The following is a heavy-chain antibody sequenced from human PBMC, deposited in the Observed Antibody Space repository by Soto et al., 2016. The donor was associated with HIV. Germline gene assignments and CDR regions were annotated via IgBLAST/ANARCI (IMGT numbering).Heavy chain of an antibody. CDR3: ASSQYYYDSSGYFYGMDV. V-gene: IGHV1-2*02. CDR1: GYTFTDYY. D-gene: IGHD3-22*01. J-gene: IGHJ6*02. CDR2: INPNSGGT. Sequence: QVQLVQSGAEVKKPGASVKVSCKASGYTFTDYYMHWVRQAPGQGLEWMGWINPNSGGTKYAQKFQGRVTMTRDTSISTAYMELSRLRSDDTAVYYCASSQYYYDSSGYFYGMDVWGQGTTVTVSS.